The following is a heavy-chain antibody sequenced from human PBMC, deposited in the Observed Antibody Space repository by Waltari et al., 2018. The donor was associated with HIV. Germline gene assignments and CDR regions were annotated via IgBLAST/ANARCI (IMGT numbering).Heavy chain of an antibody. CDR2: INPSSGGT. D-gene: IGHD2-15*01. Sequence: QVQVVQSGAEVKKPGASVKVFCKVSGNTFSDYYVHWVRQAPGKGFEWMGRINPSSGGTNYAQSFKGRVTLTSDTSIGTAYMELNRLRSDDTAVYYCAIIGVSRYCSGNIWFVMDGWGQGP. CDR3: AIIGVSRYCSGNIWFVMDG. V-gene: IGHV1-2*06. CDR1: GNTFSDYY. J-gene: IGHJ6*02.